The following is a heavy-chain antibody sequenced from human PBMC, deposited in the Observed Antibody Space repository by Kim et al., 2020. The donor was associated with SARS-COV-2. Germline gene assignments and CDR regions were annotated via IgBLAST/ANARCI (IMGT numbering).Heavy chain of an antibody. J-gene: IGHJ4*02. V-gene: IGHV3-23*01. CDR3: AKQSDILTGTSFDY. Sequence: ADSVKGRFTISRDNSKNTLYLQMNSLRAEDTAVYYCAKQSDILTGTSFDYWGQGTLVTVSS. D-gene: IGHD3-9*01.